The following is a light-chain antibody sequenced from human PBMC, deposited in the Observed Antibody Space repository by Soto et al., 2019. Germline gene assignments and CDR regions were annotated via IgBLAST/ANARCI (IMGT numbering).Light chain of an antibody. CDR1: QSLVYSDGNTY. Sequence: DVVMTQSPLSLPVTLGQPASISCRSSQSLVYSDGNTYLNWFQQRPGQSPRRLIYKVSNRDSGVPDRFSGSGSGTDFTLKISRVEAEDVGVCYCMQGTHPFTFGPGTKVDIK. CDR3: MQGTHPFT. V-gene: IGKV2-30*01. CDR2: KVS. J-gene: IGKJ3*01.